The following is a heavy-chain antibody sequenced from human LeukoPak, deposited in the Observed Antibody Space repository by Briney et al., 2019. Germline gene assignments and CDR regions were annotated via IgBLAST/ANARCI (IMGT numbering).Heavy chain of an antibody. J-gene: IGHJ4*02. CDR3: AKDGSSSSSGYYFDY. V-gene: IGHV3-23*01. CDR2: ISGSGGST. D-gene: IGHD6-6*01. CDR1: GFTFSSYA. Sequence: HPGGSLRLSCAASGFTFSSYAMSWVRQAPGKGLEWVSAISGSGGSTYYADSVKGRFTISRDNSKNTLYLQMNSLRAEDTAVYYCAKDGSSSSSGYYFDYRGQGTLVTVSS.